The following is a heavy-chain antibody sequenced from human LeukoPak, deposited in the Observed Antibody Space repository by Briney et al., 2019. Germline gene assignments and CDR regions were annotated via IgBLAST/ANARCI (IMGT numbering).Heavy chain of an antibody. CDR3: ARDHSYGDSTVGLYYYYYYMDV. CDR1: GGSISSYY. CDR2: IYTSGST. D-gene: IGHD4-17*01. J-gene: IGHJ6*03. Sequence: PSETLSLTCTVSGGSISSYYWSWIRQPAGKGLEWIGRIYTSGSTNYNPSLKSRVNMSVDTSKNQFSLKLSSVTAADTAVYYCARDHSYGDSTVGLYYYYYYMDVWGKGTTVTVSS. V-gene: IGHV4-4*07.